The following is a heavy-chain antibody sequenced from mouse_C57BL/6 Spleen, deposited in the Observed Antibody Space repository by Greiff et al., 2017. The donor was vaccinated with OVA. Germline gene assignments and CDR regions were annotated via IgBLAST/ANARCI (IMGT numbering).Heavy chain of an antibody. CDR2: ISSGGSYT. Sequence: EVQLQESGGDLVKPGGSLKLSCAASGFTFSSYGMSWVRQTPDKRLEWVATISSGGSYTYYPDSVKGRFTISRDNAKNTLYLQMSSLKSEDTAMYYCARQEDYYGSKYFDVWGTGTTVTVSS. CDR1: GFTFSSYG. J-gene: IGHJ1*03. D-gene: IGHD1-1*01. V-gene: IGHV5-6*01. CDR3: ARQEDYYGSKYFDV.